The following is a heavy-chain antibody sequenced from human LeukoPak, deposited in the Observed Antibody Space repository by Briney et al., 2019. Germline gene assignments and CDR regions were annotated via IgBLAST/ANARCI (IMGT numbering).Heavy chain of an antibody. CDR3: ARHPPNGWYCFDY. CDR1: GGSIRSSSSY. CDR2: IYYSGST. Sequence: SETLSLTCTVSGGSIRSSSSYWGWIRQAPGKGLEWIGSIYYSGSTYYNPSLKSRVTISVDTSKNQFSLKVRSVTAADTAVYYCARHPPNGWYCFDYWGQGTLVTVSS. D-gene: IGHD6-19*01. V-gene: IGHV4-39*01. J-gene: IGHJ4*02.